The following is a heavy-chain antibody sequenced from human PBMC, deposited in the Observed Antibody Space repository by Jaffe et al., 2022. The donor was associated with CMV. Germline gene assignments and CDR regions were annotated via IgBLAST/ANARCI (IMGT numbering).Heavy chain of an antibody. V-gene: IGHV3-33*08. Sequence: QVQLVESGGGVVQPGRSLRLSCAASGFTFSSYGMHWVRQAPGKGLEWVAVIWYDGSNKYYADSVKGRFTISRDNSKNTLYLQMNSLRAEDTAVYYCARDGSGSYWWTPTIENGGNYMDVWGKGTTVTVSS. D-gene: IGHD3-10*01. CDR2: IWYDGSNK. J-gene: IGHJ6*03. CDR3: ARDGSGSYWWTPTIENGGNYMDV. CDR1: GFTFSSYG.